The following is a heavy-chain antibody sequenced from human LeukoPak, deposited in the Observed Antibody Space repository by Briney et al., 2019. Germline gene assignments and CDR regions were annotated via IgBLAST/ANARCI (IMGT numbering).Heavy chain of an antibody. V-gene: IGHV3-43D*03. D-gene: IGHD3-22*01. CDR1: GFTFDDYA. CDR3: AKGPNYYDSSGPLGY. Sequence: GGSLRLSCAASGFTFDDYAIHWVRQAPGKGLEWVSLISWDGGSTYYADSVKGRFTISRDNSKNSLYLQMNSLRAEDTALYYCAKGPNYYDSSGPLGYWGQGTLVTVSS. CDR2: ISWDGGST. J-gene: IGHJ4*02.